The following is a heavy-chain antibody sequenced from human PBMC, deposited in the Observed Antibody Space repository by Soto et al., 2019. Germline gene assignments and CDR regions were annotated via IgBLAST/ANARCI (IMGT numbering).Heavy chain of an antibody. Sequence: QVQLVESGGGLVKPGGSLKLTCTASGFTFSDYSMSWIRQAPGKGLEWVSYISTTSTYTGYADSVKGRFTITRDNAKNSLFLQVNSLRAEDPAVYYCARDPGTATFESWGQGTLVTVSS. J-gene: IGHJ5*01. CDR1: GFTFSDYS. V-gene: IGHV3-11*05. D-gene: IGHD1-1*01. CDR2: ISTTSTYT. CDR3: ARDPGTATFES.